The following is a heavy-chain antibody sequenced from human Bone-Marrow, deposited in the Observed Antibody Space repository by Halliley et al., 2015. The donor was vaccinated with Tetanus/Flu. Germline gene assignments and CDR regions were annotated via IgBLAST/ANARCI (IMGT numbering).Heavy chain of an antibody. V-gene: IGHV3-74*01. CDR2: NNLGGDAT. CDR3: TSAAESADASHFDH. Sequence: WVARNNLGGDATSSGEFVKGRFTFSRDNARDTLSLQMNNLRADDTAVYYCTSAAESADASHFDHWGPGTLVTVSS. J-gene: IGHJ4*02.